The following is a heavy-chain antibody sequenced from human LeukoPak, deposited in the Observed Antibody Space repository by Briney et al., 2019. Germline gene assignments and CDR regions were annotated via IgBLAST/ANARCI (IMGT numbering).Heavy chain of an antibody. J-gene: IGHJ4*02. CDR1: GFTFSSHS. Sequence: GGSLRLSCAASGFTFSSHSMNWVRQAPGKGLEWISYISSSSARYYADSVKGRFTISRDDARNSLYLQMSSLRAEDTAVYYCARDRVGATDYFDYWGQGTLVTVSS. CDR3: ARDRVGATDYFDY. D-gene: IGHD1-26*01. CDR2: ISSSSAR. V-gene: IGHV3-48*01.